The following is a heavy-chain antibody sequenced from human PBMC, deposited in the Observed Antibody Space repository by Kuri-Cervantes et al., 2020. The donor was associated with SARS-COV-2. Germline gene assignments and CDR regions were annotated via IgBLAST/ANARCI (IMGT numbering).Heavy chain of an antibody. CDR3: ARDLGIAAAGSWGYFDY. Sequence: ESLKISCAVSGYSISSGYYWGWIRQPPGKGLEWIGSIYHSGSTYYNPSLKSRVTISVDTSKNQFSLKLSSVTAADTAVYYCARDLGIAAAGSWGYFDYWGQGTLVTVSS. CDR2: IYHSGST. J-gene: IGHJ4*02. D-gene: IGHD6-13*01. V-gene: IGHV4-38-2*02. CDR1: GYSISSGYY.